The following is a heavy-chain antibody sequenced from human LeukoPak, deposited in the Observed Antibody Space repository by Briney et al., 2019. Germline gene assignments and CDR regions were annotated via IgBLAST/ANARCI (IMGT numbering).Heavy chain of an antibody. CDR3: ARSFSSGWPDYFDY. Sequence: PSETLSLTCTVSGGSISSYYWSWIRQPPGKGLEWIGYIYYSGSTNYNPSLKSRVTISVDTSKNRFSLKLSSVTAADTAVYYCARSFSSGWPDYFDYWGQGTLVTVSS. J-gene: IGHJ4*02. V-gene: IGHV4-59*01. CDR2: IYYSGST. CDR1: GGSISSYY. D-gene: IGHD6-19*01.